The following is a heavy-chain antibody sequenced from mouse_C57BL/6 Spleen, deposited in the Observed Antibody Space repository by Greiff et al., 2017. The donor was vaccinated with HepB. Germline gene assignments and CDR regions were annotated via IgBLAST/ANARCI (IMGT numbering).Heavy chain of an antibody. J-gene: IGHJ1*03. Sequence: QVQLKESGAELVKPGASVKISCKASGYAFSSYWMNWVKQRPGKGLEWIGQIYPGDGDTNYTGKFKGKATLTADKSSSPAYLQLSSLTSEDSAVYFCARSPTWYFDVWGTGTTVTVSS. D-gene: IGHD2-10*01. CDR2: IYPGDGDT. CDR3: ARSPTWYFDV. V-gene: IGHV1-80*01. CDR1: GYAFSSYW.